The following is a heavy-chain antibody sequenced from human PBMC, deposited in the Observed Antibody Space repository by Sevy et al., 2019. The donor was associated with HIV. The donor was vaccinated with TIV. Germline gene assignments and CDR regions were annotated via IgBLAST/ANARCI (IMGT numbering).Heavy chain of an antibody. Sequence: GGSLRLSCTASGFTFGDYAMSWFRQAPGKGLERVGFIRSKAYGGTTEYAASVKGRFTISRDDSKSIAYRQMNSLKTEDTAVYYCTRGPEKGYDFWSGYYTSALYGMDVWGQGTTVTVSS. CDR1: GFTFGDYA. CDR2: IRSKAYGGTT. D-gene: IGHD3-3*01. CDR3: TRGPEKGYDFWSGYYTSALYGMDV. V-gene: IGHV3-49*03. J-gene: IGHJ6*02.